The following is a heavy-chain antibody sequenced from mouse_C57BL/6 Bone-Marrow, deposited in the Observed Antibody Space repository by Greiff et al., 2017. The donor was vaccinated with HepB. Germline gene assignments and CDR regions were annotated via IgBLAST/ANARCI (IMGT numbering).Heavy chain of an antibody. J-gene: IGHJ3*01. CDR3: ARDDGYYDWFAY. V-gene: IGHV14-2*01. D-gene: IGHD2-3*01. CDR2: IDPQDGET. Sequence: VQLKQSGAELVKPGASVKLSCTASGFNIKDYYMHWVKQRTEQGLEWIGRIDPQDGETKYAPKFQGKATITADTSSNTAYLQLSSLTSEDTAVYYCARDDGYYDWFAYWGQGTLVTVSA. CDR1: GFNIKDYY.